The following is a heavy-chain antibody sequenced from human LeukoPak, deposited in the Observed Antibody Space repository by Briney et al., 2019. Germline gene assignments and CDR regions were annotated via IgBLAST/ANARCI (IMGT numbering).Heavy chain of an antibody. CDR2: IHTSGST. Sequence: SETLSLTCTVSGVSISSYHWSWIRQAAGKGLEWIGRIHTSGSTNYNPSLKSRGTMSVDTSKNQFSLKLSSVTAADTAVYYCARGLYILGGYYYMDVWGKGTTVTISS. CDR3: ARGLYILGGYYYMDV. V-gene: IGHV4-4*07. J-gene: IGHJ6*03. D-gene: IGHD3-10*01. CDR1: GVSISSYH.